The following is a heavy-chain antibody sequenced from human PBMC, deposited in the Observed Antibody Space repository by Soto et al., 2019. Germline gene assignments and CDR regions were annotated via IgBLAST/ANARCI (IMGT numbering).Heavy chain of an antibody. Sequence: SQTLSLTCAISGDSVSSNSAAWNWIRQSPSRGLGWLGRTYYRSKWYNDYAVSAKSRITINPDTSKNQFSLQLNSVTPEDTAVYYCARDLRLRSGGYYYYGMDVWGQGTKVTVSS. D-gene: IGHD4-17*01. CDR3: ARDLRLRSGGYYYYGMDV. J-gene: IGHJ6*02. CDR1: GDSVSSNSAA. V-gene: IGHV6-1*01. CDR2: TYYRSKWYN.